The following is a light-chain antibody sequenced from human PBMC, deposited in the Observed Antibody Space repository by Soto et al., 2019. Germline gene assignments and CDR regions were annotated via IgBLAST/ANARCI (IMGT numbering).Light chain of an antibody. CDR2: GAS. Sequence: EIVLTQSPGILSLSPGERATLSCKTSHSVKSNYLAWYQQKPGQAPRLLIYGASNRATGIPDRFSGSGSGTDFTLTISRLEPDDFAVYYCQQYLSSSWTFGQGTKVEIK. CDR1: HSVKSNY. CDR3: QQYLSSSWT. V-gene: IGKV3-20*01. J-gene: IGKJ1*01.